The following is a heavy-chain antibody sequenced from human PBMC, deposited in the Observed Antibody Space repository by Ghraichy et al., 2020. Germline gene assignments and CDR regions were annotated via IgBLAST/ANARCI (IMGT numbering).Heavy chain of an antibody. Sequence: SETLSLTCTVSGGSIRSSAYYLVRIRQFQGKGLEWIGSIYYIGNTYYNPSLKSRITISVDTSSNQFSLNLTSVTAADTAVYYCTRGRRREYYQYELDVWGQGTTVTVSS. J-gene: IGHJ6*02. D-gene: IGHD2/OR15-2a*01. CDR1: GGSIRSSAYY. CDR2: IYYIGNT. V-gene: IGHV4-39*01. CDR3: TRGRRREYYQYELDV.